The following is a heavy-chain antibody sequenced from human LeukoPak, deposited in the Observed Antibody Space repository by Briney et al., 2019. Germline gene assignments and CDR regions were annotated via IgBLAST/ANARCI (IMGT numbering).Heavy chain of an antibody. CDR2: ISSSSSYI. CDR3: ARDLTPVVRYGIIPIDWFDP. D-gene: IGHD3-3*01. Sequence: PGGSLRLSCAASGFTFSSYSMNWVRQAPGKGLEWVSSISSSSSYIYYADSVKGRFTISRDNAKNSLYLQMNSLRAEDTAVYYCARDLTPVVRYGIIPIDWFDPWGQGTLVTVSS. CDR1: GFTFSSYS. V-gene: IGHV3-21*01. J-gene: IGHJ5*02.